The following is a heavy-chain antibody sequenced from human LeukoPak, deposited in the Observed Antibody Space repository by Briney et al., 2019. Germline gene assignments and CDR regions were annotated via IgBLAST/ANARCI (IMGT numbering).Heavy chain of an antibody. CDR3: ARGYSYGVHFDY. CDR1: GFTFSNCS. D-gene: IGHD5-18*01. Sequence: GGSLRLSCAASGFTFSNCSMNWVRQAPGKGLEWVSSIGSSSHFRYYADSLKGRVTISRDNAKNSLYLQMNSLRAEDTAVYYCARGYSYGVHFDYWGQGTLVTVSS. CDR2: IGSSSHFR. V-gene: IGHV3-21*01. J-gene: IGHJ4*02.